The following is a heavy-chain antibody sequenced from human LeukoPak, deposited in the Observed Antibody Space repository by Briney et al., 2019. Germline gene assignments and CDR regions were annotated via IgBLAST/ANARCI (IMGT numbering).Heavy chain of an antibody. Sequence: ASVKVSCKASGYSFSRYGISWVRQAPGQGLEWMVWISTYNGNTKYAQKFQGRVTMTTDTSTSTVYMELRSLRFDDTAVYYCARDWYYYDSSSYDTFDIWGQGTMVTVSS. V-gene: IGHV1-18*01. CDR2: ISTYNGNT. J-gene: IGHJ3*02. D-gene: IGHD3-22*01. CDR3: ARDWYYYDSSSYDTFDI. CDR1: GYSFSRYG.